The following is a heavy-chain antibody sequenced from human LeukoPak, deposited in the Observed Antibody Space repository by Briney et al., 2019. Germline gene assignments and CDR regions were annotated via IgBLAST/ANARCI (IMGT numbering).Heavy chain of an antibody. CDR3: ARAGYSGFDFNFDY. Sequence: SETLSLTCTVSGGSVPIGGHYWSWIRQHPGKGLEWIGYIFHTGSTYYNPSLKSRISISLDTSKNQFYLKLSSVTAADTAVYYCARAGYSGFDFNFDYWGQGTLVTVSS. D-gene: IGHD5-12*01. J-gene: IGHJ4*02. V-gene: IGHV4-31*03. CDR1: GGSVPIGGHY. CDR2: IFHTGST.